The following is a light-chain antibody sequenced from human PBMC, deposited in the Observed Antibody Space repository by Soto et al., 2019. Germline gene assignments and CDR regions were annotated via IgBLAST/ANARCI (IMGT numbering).Light chain of an antibody. V-gene: IGKV1-5*01. Sequence: DVELTQSPSTLCASIGGRITVACRSSESVNSWLAWYQQKPGKAPRRLIYAASSLQSGVPSRFSGSGSGTEFTLTITSLQPEDFATYYCLQHKSYPITFGQGTRLEIK. CDR3: LQHKSYPIT. J-gene: IGKJ5*01. CDR2: AAS. CDR1: ESVNSW.